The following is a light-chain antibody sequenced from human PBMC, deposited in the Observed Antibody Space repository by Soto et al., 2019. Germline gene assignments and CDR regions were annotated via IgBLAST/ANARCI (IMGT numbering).Light chain of an antibody. CDR2: DVS. V-gene: IGKV3-11*01. Sequence: EIVLTQSPGTLSLSPGERAILSYRASQSLSSNLAWYQQKPGQSPRLLIYDVSNRATGIPARFSGSGSGTDFTLTITSLEPEDFAVYFCHQRYNWPRVTFGQGTRLEIK. CDR1: QSLSSN. CDR3: HQRYNWPRVT. J-gene: IGKJ5*01.